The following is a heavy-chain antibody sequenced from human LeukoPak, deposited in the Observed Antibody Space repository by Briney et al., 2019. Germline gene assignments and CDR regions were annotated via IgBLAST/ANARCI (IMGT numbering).Heavy chain of an antibody. D-gene: IGHD6-13*01. CDR2: IYYSGST. J-gene: IGHJ4*02. CDR1: GGSISSYY. Sequence: SETLSLTCTVSGGSISSYYWSWIRQPPGKGLEWIGYIYYSGSTNYNPSLESRVTISVDTSKNQFSLKLSSVTAADTAVYYCARGTAAAAPFDYWGQGTLVTVSS. V-gene: IGHV4-59*01. CDR3: ARGTAAAAPFDY.